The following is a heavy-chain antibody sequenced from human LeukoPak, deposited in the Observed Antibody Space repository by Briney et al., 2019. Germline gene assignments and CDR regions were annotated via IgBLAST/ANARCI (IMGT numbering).Heavy chain of an antibody. CDR3: ARVKPGSSGYQDY. D-gene: IGHD3-22*01. CDR2: ISAYNRNT. J-gene: IGHJ4*02. Sequence: EWMGWISAYNRNTNYAQNLQGRVTMTTDTSTSTAYMELRSLRSDDTAVYYCARVKPGSSGYQDYWGQGTLVTVSS. V-gene: IGHV1-18*01.